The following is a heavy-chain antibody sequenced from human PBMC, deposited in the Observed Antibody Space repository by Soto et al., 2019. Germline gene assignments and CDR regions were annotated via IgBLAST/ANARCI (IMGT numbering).Heavy chain of an antibody. D-gene: IGHD1-26*01. CDR1: GYSIRDGFY. CDR2: MFHTGSS. Sequence: ETLSLTCAVSGYSIRDGFYWGWIRQTPGKGLEWIGSMFHTGSSYYNPSLKSRVSISVDTSNNRFSLQLTSVTAADTAVYYCAREGGSGRHDFWGQGILVTVSS. V-gene: IGHV4-38-2*02. J-gene: IGHJ4*02. CDR3: AREGGSGRHDF.